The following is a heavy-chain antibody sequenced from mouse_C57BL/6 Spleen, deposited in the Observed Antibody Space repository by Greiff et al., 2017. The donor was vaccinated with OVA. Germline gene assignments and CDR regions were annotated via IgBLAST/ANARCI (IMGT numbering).Heavy chain of an antibody. CDR2: IYPGSGNT. CDR3: ARSLYYYGSTDYAMDY. CDR1: GYSFTSYY. D-gene: IGHD1-1*01. Sequence: QVQLQQSGPELVKPGASVKISCKASGYSFTSYYIHWVKQRPGQGLEWIGWIYPGSGNTKYNEKFKGKATLTADTSSSTAYMQLSSLTSEDSAVYYCARSLYYYGSTDYAMDYWGQGTSVTVSS. J-gene: IGHJ4*01. V-gene: IGHV1-66*01.